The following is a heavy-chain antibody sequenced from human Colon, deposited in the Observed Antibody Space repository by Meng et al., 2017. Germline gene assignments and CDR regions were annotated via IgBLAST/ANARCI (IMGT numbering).Heavy chain of an antibody. CDR2: MNPNSGNT. CDR1: EYTFTSYD. Sequence: QVQLVQSGAGVKKPGASVKVSCKASEYTFTSYDINWVRQATGQGLEWMGWMNPNSGNTGYAQKFQGRVTMTRNTAISTAYMELSRLRSEDTAVYYCARVEVGITSGDYWGQGTLVTVSS. D-gene: IGHD1-26*01. CDR3: ARVEVGITSGDY. J-gene: IGHJ4*02. V-gene: IGHV1-8*01.